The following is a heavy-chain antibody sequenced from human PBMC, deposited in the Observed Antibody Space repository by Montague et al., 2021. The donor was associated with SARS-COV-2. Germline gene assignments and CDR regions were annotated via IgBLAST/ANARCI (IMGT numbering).Heavy chain of an antibody. CDR3: ARDMAGGSYYYYGMDV. J-gene: IGHJ6*02. CDR1: GFTFSSYW. Sequence: SLRLSCAASGFTFSSYWMRWVRHAPGKGLEWVANIKQDGSEKYYVDSVKGRFTISRDNAKNSLYLQMNSLRAEDTAVYYCARDMAGGSYYYYGMDVWGQGTTFTVSS. D-gene: IGHD1-26*01. CDR2: IKQDGSEK. V-gene: IGHV3-7*01.